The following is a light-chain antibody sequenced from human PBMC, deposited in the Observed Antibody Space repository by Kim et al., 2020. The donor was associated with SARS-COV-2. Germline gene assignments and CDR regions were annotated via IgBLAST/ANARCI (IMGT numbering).Light chain of an antibody. CDR2: GAS. J-gene: IGKJ3*01. Sequence: SPGESATRSCRASQSVGRNLAWYQQQPGQAPRLVIYGASTRATGVPARFSGSGYGTEFTLTISSLQSEDFAVYYCQQYNNWPPLTFGPGTKVDIK. CDR3: QQYNNWPPLT. V-gene: IGKV3-15*01. CDR1: QSVGRN.